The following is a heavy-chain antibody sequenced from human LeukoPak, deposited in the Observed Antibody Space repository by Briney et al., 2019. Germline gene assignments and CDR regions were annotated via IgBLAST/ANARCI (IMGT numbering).Heavy chain of an antibody. D-gene: IGHD3-10*01. CDR3: GRDSEALLWFGEYSPSV. V-gene: IGHV3-33*01. CDR2: IWYDGSNK. CDR1: GFTFSNYG. J-gene: IGHJ6*02. Sequence: GGSLRLSCAASGFTFSNYGMLGVRQAPRKGLDWVAGIWYDGSNKYYADSGKGGFTISRDNSKNTLYLQMHSLRADDTAVYYCGRDSEALLWFGEYSPSVWGQGTTVTVSS.